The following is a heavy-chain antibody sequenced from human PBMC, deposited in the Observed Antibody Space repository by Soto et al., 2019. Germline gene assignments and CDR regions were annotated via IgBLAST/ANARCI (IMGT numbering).Heavy chain of an antibody. Sequence: SETLSLTCAVYGGSFSGYYWSWIRHPPGKGLEWIGEINHSGSTNYNPSLKSRVTISVYTSKNQFSLKLSSVTAADTAVYYCARGAGAKVPTFYYYYYYGMDVWGQGTTVNVSS. CDR3: ARGAGAKVPTFYYYYYYGMDV. D-gene: IGHD3-16*01. CDR2: INHSGST. J-gene: IGHJ6*02. V-gene: IGHV4-34*01. CDR1: GGSFSGYY.